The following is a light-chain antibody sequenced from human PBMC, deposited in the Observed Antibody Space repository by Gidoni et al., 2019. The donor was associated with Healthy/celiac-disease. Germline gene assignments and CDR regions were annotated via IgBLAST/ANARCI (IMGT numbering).Light chain of an antibody. V-gene: IGKV2-28*01. CDR3: MQALQTPIT. CDR2: LGS. CDR1: QSLLHSNGYNY. Sequence: EIVLTQSPLSLPVTPGEPASISCRSSQSLLHSNGYNYLDWYLQKPGQSPQLLIYLGSNRASGVPDRFSGSGSGTDFTLKISRVEAEDVGFYYCMQALQTPITFGGGTKVEIK. J-gene: IGKJ4*01.